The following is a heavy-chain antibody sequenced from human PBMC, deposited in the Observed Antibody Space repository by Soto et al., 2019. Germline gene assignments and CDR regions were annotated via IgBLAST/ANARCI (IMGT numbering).Heavy chain of an antibody. V-gene: IGHV1-18*01. D-gene: IGHD3-22*01. J-gene: IGHJ6*02. CDR3: ARVHRITMIVVVPPPSMDV. CDR2: ISAYNGNT. CDR1: GYTFTSYG. Sequence: ASVKVSCKASGYTFTSYGISWVRQAPGQGLEWMGWISAYNGNTNYAQKLQGRVTMTTDTSTSTAYMELRSLRSDDTAVYYCARVHRITMIVVVPPPSMDVWGQGTTVTVSS.